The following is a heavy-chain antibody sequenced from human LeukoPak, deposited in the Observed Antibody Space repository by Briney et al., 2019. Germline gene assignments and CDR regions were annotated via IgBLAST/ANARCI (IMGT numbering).Heavy chain of an antibody. D-gene: IGHD3-22*01. CDR2: IYTSGST. CDR3: ASDNYDPGAFDI. J-gene: IGHJ3*02. Sequence: PSETLSLTCTVAGASISSYYWSCLRQPAGKGLEWIGRIYTSGSTNYNPSLKSRVTMSVDTSKNQFSLKLSSVTAADTAVYYCASDNYDPGAFDIWGQGTMVTVSS. CDR1: GASISSYY. V-gene: IGHV4-4*07.